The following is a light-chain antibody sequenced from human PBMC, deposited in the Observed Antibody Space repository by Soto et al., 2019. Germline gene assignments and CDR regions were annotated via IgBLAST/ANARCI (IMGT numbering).Light chain of an antibody. V-gene: IGLV2-23*02. J-gene: IGLJ1*01. CDR3: CSYASSSTYV. CDR2: DVT. Sequence: QSVLTQPASVSGSPGQSITISCTGTSSVVGSYNFVSWYQQHPGKAPKLMIYDVTKRPSGVSDRFSGSRSGNTASLTISGLQAEDEADSYCCSYASSSTYVFGSGTKVTVL. CDR1: SSVVGSYNF.